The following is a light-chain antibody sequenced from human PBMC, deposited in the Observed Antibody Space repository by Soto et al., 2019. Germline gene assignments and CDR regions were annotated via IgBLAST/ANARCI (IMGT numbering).Light chain of an antibody. V-gene: IGKV3-20*01. CDR1: QSVNSAH. Sequence: EIVLTQSPGTLSLSPGERATLSCRASQSVNSAHFAWYHQKPGQAPRLLIFGASARATGIPDRFSGSGSGTDFTLTINRLEPEDFVVYYCQQYDRSPYTFGQGTKLEIK. J-gene: IGKJ2*01. CDR3: QQYDRSPYT. CDR2: GAS.